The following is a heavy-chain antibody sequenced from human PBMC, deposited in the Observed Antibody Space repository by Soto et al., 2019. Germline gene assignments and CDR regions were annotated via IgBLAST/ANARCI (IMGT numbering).Heavy chain of an antibody. CDR3: ATGADSGPRDGFDY. J-gene: IGHJ4*02. D-gene: IGHD5-12*01. CDR1: GFTFDDYA. CDR2: ISWNSGSI. V-gene: IGHV3-9*01. Sequence: EVQLVESGGGLVQPGRSLRLSCAASGFTFDDYAMHWVRQAPGKGLEWVSGISWNSGSIGYADSVKGRFTISRDNAKNSLYLQMNSLRAEDTALYYCATGADSGPRDGFDYWGQGTLVTVSS.